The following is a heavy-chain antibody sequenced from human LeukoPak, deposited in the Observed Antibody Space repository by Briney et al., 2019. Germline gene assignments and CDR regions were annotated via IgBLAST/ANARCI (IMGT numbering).Heavy chain of an antibody. CDR3: AKDRVFRSSWYYFDY. D-gene: IGHD6-13*01. CDR2: IRYDGSNK. Sequence: GGPLGLSCAASGFTFSSYGMHWVRQAPRKGREWVAFIRYDGSNKYYADSVKGRFTISRDNSKNTLYLQMNSLRAENTAMYYCAKDRVFRSSWYYFDYWGQGTLLTVSS. J-gene: IGHJ4*02. CDR1: GFTFSSYG. V-gene: IGHV3-30*02.